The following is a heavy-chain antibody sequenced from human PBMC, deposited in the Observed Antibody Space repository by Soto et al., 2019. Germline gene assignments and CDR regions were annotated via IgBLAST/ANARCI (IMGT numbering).Heavy chain of an antibody. CDR2: IIPIFGTA. D-gene: IGHD1-26*01. CDR1: GGTFSSYA. V-gene: IGHV1-69*06. Sequence: SVKVSCKASGGTFSSYAISWVRQAPGQGLEWMGGIIPIFGTANYAQKFQGRVTITADKSTSTAYMELXSLRXEEWIGYIYYSGSTYYNPSLKTRVXISVDKSKNQFSLKLSSVTAADTAVYYCARVPIDYDFWSGSSSRMDVWGQGTTVTVSS. J-gene: IGHJ6*02. CDR3: YSGSTYYNPSLKTRVXISVDKSKNQFSLKLSSVTAADTAVYYCARVPIDYDFWSGSSSRMDV.